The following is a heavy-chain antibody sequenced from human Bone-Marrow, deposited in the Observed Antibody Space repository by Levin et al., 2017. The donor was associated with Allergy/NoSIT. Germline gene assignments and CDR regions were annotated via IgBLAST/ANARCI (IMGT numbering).Heavy chain of an antibody. D-gene: IGHD6-13*01. CDR2: IYYTGST. Sequence: NASETLSLTCTVSYDSITSFYWTWIRQPPGEGLEWIGYIYYTGSTNYNPSLKSRVTISVDTSKNQFSLKLSSVTAADTAVYYCARLVAAAAPVDYWGQGTLVTVSS. CDR1: YDSITSFY. J-gene: IGHJ4*02. CDR3: ARLVAAAAPVDY. V-gene: IGHV4-59*08.